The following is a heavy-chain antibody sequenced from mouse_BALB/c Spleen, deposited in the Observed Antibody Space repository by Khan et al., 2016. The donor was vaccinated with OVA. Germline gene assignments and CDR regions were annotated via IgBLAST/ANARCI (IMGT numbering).Heavy chain of an antibody. Sequence: VQLQESGADLVKPGAAVRLSCTASGFNMKDTYMHWVKQRPEQGLEWIGRIDPANGNTKYDPKFQGKATITADTSSNTAYLQTSSLTSEDTAVYYCARDYWDVFAYWGQGTLVTVSA. D-gene: IGHD4-1*01. CDR3: ARDYWDVFAY. J-gene: IGHJ3*01. CDR1: GFNMKDTY. CDR2: IDPANGNT. V-gene: IGHV14-3*02.